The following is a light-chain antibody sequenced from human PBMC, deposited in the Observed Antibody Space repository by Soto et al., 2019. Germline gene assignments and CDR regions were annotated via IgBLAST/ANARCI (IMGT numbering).Light chain of an antibody. Sequence: QSALTQPPSASGSPGQSVTISCTGTSSDVGGYNYVSWYQQHPGKAPKLMIYEVSKRPSGVTDRFSGSKSGNTASLTVSGLQADDEADYYCSSYAGSNNWGVFGGGTKLTVL. CDR1: SSDVGGYNY. CDR2: EVS. CDR3: SSYAGSNNWGV. V-gene: IGLV2-8*01. J-gene: IGLJ2*01.